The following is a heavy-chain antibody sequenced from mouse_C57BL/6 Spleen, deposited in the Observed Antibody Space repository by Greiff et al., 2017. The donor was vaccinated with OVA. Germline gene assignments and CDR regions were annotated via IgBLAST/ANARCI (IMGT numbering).Heavy chain of an antibody. D-gene: IGHD1-1*02. CDR2: ISYDGSN. CDR1: GYSITSGYY. CDR3: ARGVGYWYFDV. V-gene: IGHV3-6*01. J-gene: IGHJ1*03. Sequence: EVKLMESGPGLVKPSQSLSLTCSVTGYSITSGYYWNWIRQFPGNKLEWMGYISYDGSNNYNPFLKNRISITRDSSKNQFFLKLNSVTTEDTATDYCARGVGYWYFDVWGTGTTVTVSS.